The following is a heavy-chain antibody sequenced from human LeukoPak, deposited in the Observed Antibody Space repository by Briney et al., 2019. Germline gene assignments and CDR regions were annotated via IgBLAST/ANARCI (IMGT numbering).Heavy chain of an antibody. V-gene: IGHV3-30*18. CDR1: GFTFSSYG. J-gene: IGHJ4*02. CDR3: AKDDSSSAGTLPLY. CDR2: ISYDGSNK. Sequence: GGSLRLSCAASGFTFSSYGMHWVRQAPGKGLEWVAVISYDGSNKYYADSVKGRFTISRDNSKNTLYLQMNSLRAEDTAVCYCAKDDSSSAGTLPLYWGQGTLVTVSS. D-gene: IGHD6-6*01.